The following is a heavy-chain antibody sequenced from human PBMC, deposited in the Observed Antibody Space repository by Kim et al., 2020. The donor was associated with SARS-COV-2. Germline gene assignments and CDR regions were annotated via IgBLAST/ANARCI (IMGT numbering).Heavy chain of an antibody. CDR3: ARDALLGSFFDY. J-gene: IGHJ4*02. D-gene: IGHD3-10*01. Sequence: YAQKFQGRVTMTRDTSVSTAYMELSRLRSDDTAVYYCARDALLGSFFDYWGQGTLVTVSS. V-gene: IGHV1-2*02.